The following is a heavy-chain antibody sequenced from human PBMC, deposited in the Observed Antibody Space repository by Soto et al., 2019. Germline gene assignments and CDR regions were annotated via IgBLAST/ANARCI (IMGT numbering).Heavy chain of an antibody. D-gene: IGHD3-9*01. CDR2: IYSGGET. CDR1: GFTVSSNY. V-gene: IGHV3-53*01. Sequence: EVQLVEFGGGLIQPGGSLRLSCAASGFTVSSNYMSCVRQAPGKGLEWVSIIYSGGETYYADSVKGRFSISRDNSKNTLYLQMNSLRAEDTAVYYCARITRGRGVADYYLFDYWGQGTLVTVSS. J-gene: IGHJ4*02. CDR3: ARITRGRGVADYYLFDY.